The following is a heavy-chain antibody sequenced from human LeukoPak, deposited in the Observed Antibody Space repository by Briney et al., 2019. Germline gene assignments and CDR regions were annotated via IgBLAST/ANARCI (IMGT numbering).Heavy chain of an antibody. Sequence: GGSLRLSCAASGFTFSTYWMTWVRHAPGKGLVWVSRIKSDGSSTSYADSVKGRFTISRDNAKNTLYLQMNSLRTEDTAVYYCARWDYVWGSYRHGYDYWGQGTLVTVSS. V-gene: IGHV3-74*01. D-gene: IGHD3-16*02. CDR2: IKSDGSST. CDR3: ARWDYVWGSYRHGYDY. CDR1: GFTFSTYW. J-gene: IGHJ4*02.